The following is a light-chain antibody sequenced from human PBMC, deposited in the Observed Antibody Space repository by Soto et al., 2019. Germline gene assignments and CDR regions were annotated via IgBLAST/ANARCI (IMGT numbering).Light chain of an antibody. CDR2: GAF. CDR1: PSVTNF. CDR3: QQRNVWPPVT. V-gene: IGKV3-11*01. Sequence: EIVMTHSPGTLSVSPGERATLSCRASPSVTNFLAWYQQKPGQAPRLLIYGAFNRATGIPARFSGSGSGTDFTLTISSLEPEDSAVYYCQQRNVWPPVTFRQGTRLEIK. J-gene: IGKJ5*01.